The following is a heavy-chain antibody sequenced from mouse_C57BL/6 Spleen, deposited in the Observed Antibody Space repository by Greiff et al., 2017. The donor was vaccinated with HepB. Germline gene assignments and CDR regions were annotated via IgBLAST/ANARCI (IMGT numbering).Heavy chain of an antibody. Sequence: QVQLKESGAELVRPGASVTLSCKASGYTFTDYEMHWVTQTPVHGLEWIGAIDPATGGTAYNQKFKGKARLTADNSSSTAYMERRILTSEYSAVYYCKRERRNCEVVYAMDDWGQGTSVTVSS. D-gene: IGHD2-1*01. CDR1: GYTFTDYE. CDR2: IDPATGGT. J-gene: IGHJ4*01. CDR3: KRERRNCEVVYAMDD. V-gene: IGHV1-15*01.